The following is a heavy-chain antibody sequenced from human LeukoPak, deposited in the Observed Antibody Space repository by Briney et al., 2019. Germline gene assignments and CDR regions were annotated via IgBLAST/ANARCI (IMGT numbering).Heavy chain of an antibody. CDR1: GYTFTNYG. CDR3: ARDGVRGGYYGTL. Sequence: ASVKVSCKTSGYTFTNYGISWVRQAPGQGLEWMGWISPYNGKTNYAQKLQGRVTMTTDTSTCTAYMELRSLRSDDTAVYYCARDGVRGGYYGTLWGQGTLVTVSS. V-gene: IGHV1-18*01. J-gene: IGHJ4*02. CDR2: ISPYNGKT. D-gene: IGHD3-22*01.